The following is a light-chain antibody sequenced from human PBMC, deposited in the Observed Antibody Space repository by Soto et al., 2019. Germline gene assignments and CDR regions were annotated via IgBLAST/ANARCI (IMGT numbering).Light chain of an antibody. Sequence: DIQLTQSPSFLSASVGDRVTITCRASQGISSYLAWYQQKPGKAPKLLIYAASTLQSGVPSRFSGSGSGTEFSLTISGLQPEDFATYYCQQLNSLFTFVPGTKVDIK. V-gene: IGKV1-9*01. CDR2: AAS. CDR3: QQLNSLFT. CDR1: QGISSY. J-gene: IGKJ3*01.